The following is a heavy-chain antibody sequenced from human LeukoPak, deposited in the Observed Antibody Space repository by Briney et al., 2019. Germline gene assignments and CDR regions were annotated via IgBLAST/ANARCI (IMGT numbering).Heavy chain of an antibody. CDR3: ARDFLWGSGSR. J-gene: IGHJ4*02. D-gene: IGHD3-10*01. CDR2: ISSSGSTI. Sequence: GGSLRLPCAASGFTFSSYWMNWVRQAPGKGLEWVSYISSSGSTIYYADSVKGRFTISRDNAKNTLFLRMNSLRAEDTAVYYCARDFLWGSGSRWGQGTLVTVSS. V-gene: IGHV3-48*04. CDR1: GFTFSSYW.